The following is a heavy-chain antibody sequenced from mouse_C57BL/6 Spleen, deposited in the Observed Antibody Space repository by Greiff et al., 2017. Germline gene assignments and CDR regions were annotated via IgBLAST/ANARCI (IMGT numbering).Heavy chain of an antibody. CDR1: GFSFSGYV. J-gene: IGHJ4*01. CDR2: ISRCSSTI. Sequence: DVQLVESGRGLVKPGGSLKISCAASGFSFSGYVMHWVLQAPEKGLEWVAYISRCSSTIFYTHTFKGRFTFTRDNSNNTVFLEMTSLRSEDTAMYYCARQAYGNRYYYAMDVWGKGTSVTVSS. CDR3: ARQAYGNRYYYAMDV. V-gene: IGHV5-17*01. D-gene: IGHD2-1*01.